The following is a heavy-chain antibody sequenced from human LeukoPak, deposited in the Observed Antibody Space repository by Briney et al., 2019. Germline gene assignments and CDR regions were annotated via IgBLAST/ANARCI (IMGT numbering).Heavy chain of an antibody. V-gene: IGHV1-2*02. CDR1: GYTFTGYY. CDR2: INPNSGGT. J-gene: IGHJ5*02. Sequence: ASVKGSCKASGYTFTGYYMHWVRQAPGQGLEWMGWINPNSGGTNYAQKFQGRVTMTRDTSISTAYMELSRLRSDDTAVYYCARVKVVGWNWFDPWGQGTLVTVSS. CDR3: ARVKVVGWNWFDP. D-gene: IGHD1-26*01.